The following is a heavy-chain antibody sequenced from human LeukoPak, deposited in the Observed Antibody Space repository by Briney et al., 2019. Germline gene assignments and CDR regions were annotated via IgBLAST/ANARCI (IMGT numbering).Heavy chain of an antibody. Sequence: VKPSETLSLTCTVSGGSISSYYWSWIRQPPGKVLEWIGYIYYSGSTNYNPSLKSRVTISVDTSKNQFSLKLSSVTAADTGVYYCSREPCGGDCYSGYFDYWGQATLVTVPS. D-gene: IGHD2-21*02. CDR2: IYYSGST. CDR1: GGSISSYY. CDR3: SREPCGGDCYSGYFDY. V-gene: IGHV4-59*13. J-gene: IGHJ4*02.